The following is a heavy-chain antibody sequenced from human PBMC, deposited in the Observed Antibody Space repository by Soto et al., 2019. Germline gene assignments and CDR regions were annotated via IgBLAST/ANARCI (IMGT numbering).Heavy chain of an antibody. J-gene: IGHJ5*02. CDR1: GGHFSNHV. CDR2: IIPTFGTT. V-gene: IGHV1-69*01. D-gene: IGHD5-18*01. Sequence: SSVEVSCKAPGGHFSNHVISWVRQAPGQRLEFMGGIIPTFGTTNYAPNFRGRVTITADEYTGTAYMELRSLRSDDTAVYYCAGASDSTWYNWLDPWGQGTLVTVSS. CDR3: AGASDSTWYNWLDP.